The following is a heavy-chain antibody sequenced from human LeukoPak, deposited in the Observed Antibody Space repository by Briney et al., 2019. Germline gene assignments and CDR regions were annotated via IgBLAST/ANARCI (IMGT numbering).Heavy chain of an antibody. Sequence: PGGSLRLSCAASGFTFSSYAMSWVRQAPGKGLEWVSAISGSGGSTYYADSVKGRFTISRDNSKNTLYLQMNSLRAEDTAVYYCAKDPIVVVPAPNSPFDPWGQGTLVTVSS. CDR3: AKDPIVVVPAPNSPFDP. J-gene: IGHJ5*02. CDR2: ISGSGGST. D-gene: IGHD2-2*01. CDR1: GFTFSSYA. V-gene: IGHV3-23*01.